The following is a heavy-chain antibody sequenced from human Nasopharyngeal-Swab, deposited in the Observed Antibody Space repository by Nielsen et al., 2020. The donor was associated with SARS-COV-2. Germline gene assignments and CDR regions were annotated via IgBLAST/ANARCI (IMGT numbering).Heavy chain of an antibody. CDR3: ARGRGGFGYGDYVDY. V-gene: IGHV3-53*01. CDR2: IYSGGST. CDR1: GFTVSSNY. J-gene: IGHJ4*02. Sequence: GESLKISCAASGFTVSSNYMSWVRQAPGKRLEWVSVIYSGGSTYYADSVKGRFTISRDNSKNTLYLQMNSLRAEDTAVYYCARGRGGFGYGDYVDYWGQGTLVTVSS. D-gene: IGHD4-17*01.